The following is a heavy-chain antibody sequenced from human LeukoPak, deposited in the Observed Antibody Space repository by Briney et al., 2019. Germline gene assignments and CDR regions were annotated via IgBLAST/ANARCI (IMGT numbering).Heavy chain of an antibody. J-gene: IGHJ4*02. Sequence: SETLSLTCTVSGDSISSYYWSRIRQPPGKGLEWIGYIYYTGSTNYNTSLKSRVTISVDTSKNQFSLKLSSVTAADTAVYYCARGPSSETGSTSIDYWGQGTLVTVSS. V-gene: IGHV4-59*01. D-gene: IGHD1-7*01. CDR3: ARGPSSETGSTSIDY. CDR1: GDSISSYY. CDR2: IYYTGST.